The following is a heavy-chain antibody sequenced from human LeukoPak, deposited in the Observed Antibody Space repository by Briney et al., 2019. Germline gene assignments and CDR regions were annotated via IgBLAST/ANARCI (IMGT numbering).Heavy chain of an antibody. D-gene: IGHD2-2*01. V-gene: IGHV4-59*01. CDR1: GRSISSYY. J-gene: IGHJ5*02. Sequence: SETLSLTCTVSGRSISSYYWRWIRQPPAKALEGIGNIYYSGSTNYNPSLKSRVTISEDTSKNQFSLKLSSVTAADTAVYYCARGYCSSTSCYPNWFDPWGQGTLVTVSS. CDR3: ARGYCSSTSCYPNWFDP. CDR2: IYYSGST.